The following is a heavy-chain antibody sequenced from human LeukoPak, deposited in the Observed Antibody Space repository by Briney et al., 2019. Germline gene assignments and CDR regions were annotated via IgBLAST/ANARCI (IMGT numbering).Heavy chain of an antibody. CDR1: GYTFTGYY. V-gene: IGHV1-2*02. CDR3: AMNYYDSSGSFDY. CDR2: INPNSGGT. J-gene: IGHJ4*02. Sequence: ASVKVSCTASGYTFTGYYMHWVRQAPGQGLEWMGWINPNSGGTNYAQKFQGRVTMTRDTSISTAYMELSRLRSDDTAVYYCAMNYYDSSGSFDYWGQGTLVTVSS. D-gene: IGHD3-22*01.